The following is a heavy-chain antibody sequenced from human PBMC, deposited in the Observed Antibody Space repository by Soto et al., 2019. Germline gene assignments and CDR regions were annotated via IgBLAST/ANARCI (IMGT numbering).Heavy chain of an antibody. Sequence: EVQLVESGGGLVQPGGSLRLSCAASGFIVSSNYMTWVRQAPGKGLEWVSVIYSGGSTYYAESVKGRFTISRDNSKNTLYLQMNSLRAEDTAMYYCVTRGSFDCWGQGTLVTVSS. J-gene: IGHJ4*02. CDR3: VTRGSFDC. CDR2: IYSGGST. D-gene: IGHD1-26*01. V-gene: IGHV3-66*01. CDR1: GFIVSSNY.